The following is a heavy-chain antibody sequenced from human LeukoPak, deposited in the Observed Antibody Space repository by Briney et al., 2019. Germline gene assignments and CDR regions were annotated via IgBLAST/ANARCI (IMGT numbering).Heavy chain of an antibody. CDR3: ANSVAGYFDY. V-gene: IGHV3-21*01. CDR2: ISSSSNYI. J-gene: IGHJ4*02. D-gene: IGHD6-19*01. Sequence: PGGSLRLSCAASEFTFSSSYMNWVRQAPGKGLEWVSSISSSSNYIYYADSVKGRFTISRDNAKNSLYLQMNSLRAEDTAVYYCANSVAGYFDYWGQGTRVTVSS. CDR1: EFTFSSSY.